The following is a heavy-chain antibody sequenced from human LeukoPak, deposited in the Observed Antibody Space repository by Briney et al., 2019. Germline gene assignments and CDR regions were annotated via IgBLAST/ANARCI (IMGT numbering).Heavy chain of an antibody. D-gene: IGHD3-10*01. CDR1: GFTFSSYA. V-gene: IGHV3-23*01. CDR3: AKAIYYYGSGSTFDY. CDR2: ISGSGGST. J-gene: IGHJ4*02. Sequence: GGSLRLSCAASGFTFSSYAMSWVRQAPGKGLEWVSAISGSGGSTYYADSVKGRFTISRDNSKNTLYLQMNSLRAEDTAVYYCAKAIYYYGSGSTFDYWGQGTLVTVSS.